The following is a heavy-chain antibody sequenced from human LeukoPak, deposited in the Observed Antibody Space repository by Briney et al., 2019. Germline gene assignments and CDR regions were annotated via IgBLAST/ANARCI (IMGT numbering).Heavy chain of an antibody. D-gene: IGHD4-17*01. CDR1: GGTFSSYA. Sequence: SVKVSCNASGGTFSSYAISWVRQAPGQGLEWMGGIIPIFGTANYAQKFQGRVTITADESTSTAYMELSSLRSEDTAVYYCARGVKATVTTRLNYWGQGTLVTVSS. CDR2: IIPIFGTA. J-gene: IGHJ4*02. V-gene: IGHV1-69*13. CDR3: ARGVKATVTTRLNY.